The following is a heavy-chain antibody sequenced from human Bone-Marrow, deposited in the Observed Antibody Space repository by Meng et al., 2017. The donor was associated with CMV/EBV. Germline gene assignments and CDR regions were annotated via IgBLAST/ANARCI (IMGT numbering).Heavy chain of an antibody. V-gene: IGHV3-7*01. J-gene: IGHJ4*02. CDR2: IKQDGSEK. CDR3: VKERLTRSHSSFDS. Sequence: GGSLRLSCAASGFTFSSYWMSWVRQAPGKGLEWVANIKQDGSEKYYVDSVKGRFTISRDNAKNSLYLQMNSLTAEDTAVYYCVKERLTRSHSSFDSWGQGTLVTVSS. D-gene: IGHD2-15*01. CDR1: GFTFSSYW.